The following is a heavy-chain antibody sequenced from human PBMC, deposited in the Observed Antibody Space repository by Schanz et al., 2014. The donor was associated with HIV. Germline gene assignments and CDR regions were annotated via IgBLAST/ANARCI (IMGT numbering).Heavy chain of an antibody. D-gene: IGHD2-8*02. CDR3: AKAWTTGGGDFYDF. V-gene: IGHV3-23*04. Sequence: LQLVESGGGVVQPGRSQRLSCAASGFTFSSYAMHWVRQAPGKGLEWVSAISGSGDDFYYAASMVGRFVISRDNSKNTVYLQINNLRAEDTALYYCAKAWTTGGGDFYDFWGQGTLVTVSS. J-gene: IGHJ4*02. CDR2: ISGSGDDF. CDR1: GFTFSSYA.